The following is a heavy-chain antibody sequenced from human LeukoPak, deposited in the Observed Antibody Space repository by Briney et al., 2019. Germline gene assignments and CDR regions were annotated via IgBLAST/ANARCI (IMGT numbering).Heavy chain of an antibody. V-gene: IGHV1-2*06. Sequence: ASVKVSCKASGYTFSGYYMHWVRQAPGQGLEWMGRINPNRGGTNYAQKFQGRVTLTRDTAISTVYMELSRLRSDDTAVYYCARHGVYYYYGMDVWGQGTTVTVSS. CDR3: ARHGVYYYYGMDV. J-gene: IGHJ6*02. D-gene: IGHD2-8*01. CDR2: INPNRGGT. CDR1: GYTFSGYY.